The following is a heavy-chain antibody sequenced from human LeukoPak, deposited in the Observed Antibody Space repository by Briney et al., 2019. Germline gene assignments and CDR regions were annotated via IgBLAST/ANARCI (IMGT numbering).Heavy chain of an antibody. J-gene: IGHJ4*02. CDR2: INHSGST. V-gene: IGHV4-34*01. Sequence: PSETLSLTCAVYGGSFSGYYWSWIRQPPGKGLEWIGEINHSGSTNYNPSLKSRVTISVDTSKNQFFLKLSSVTAADTAVYYCARGRGDGYNPDYFDYWGQGTLVTVSS. D-gene: IGHD5-24*01. CDR3: ARGRGDGYNPDYFDY. CDR1: GGSFSGYY.